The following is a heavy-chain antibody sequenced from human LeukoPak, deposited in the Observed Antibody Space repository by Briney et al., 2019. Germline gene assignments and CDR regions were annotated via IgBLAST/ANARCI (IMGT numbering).Heavy chain of an antibody. CDR3: AKVGSIAAAALDY. Sequence: GGSLRLSCAASGFTFSSYGMHWVRQAPGKGLEWVAVISYDGSNKYYADSVKGRFTISRDNSKNTLYLQMNSLRAEDTAVYYCAKVGSIAAAALDYWGQGTLVTVSP. J-gene: IGHJ4*02. CDR2: ISYDGSNK. D-gene: IGHD6-13*01. V-gene: IGHV3-30*18. CDR1: GFTFSSYG.